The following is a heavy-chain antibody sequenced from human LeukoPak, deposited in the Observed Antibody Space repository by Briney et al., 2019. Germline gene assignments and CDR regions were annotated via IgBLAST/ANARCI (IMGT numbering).Heavy chain of an antibody. V-gene: IGHV1-18*01. CDR3: ARDVPYYYGSGSYFYGMDV. CDR1: RYTFTSYG. J-gene: IGHJ6*02. CDR2: ISAYNGNT. Sequence: ASVKVSCKASRYTFTSYGISWVRQAPGQGLEWMGCISAYNGNTNYAQKLQGRVTMTTDTSTSTAYMELRSLRSDDTAVYYCARDVPYYYGSGSYFYGMDVWGQGTTVTVSS. D-gene: IGHD3-10*01.